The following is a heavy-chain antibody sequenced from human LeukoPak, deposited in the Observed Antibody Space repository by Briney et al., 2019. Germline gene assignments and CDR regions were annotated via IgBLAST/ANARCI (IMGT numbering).Heavy chain of an antibody. D-gene: IGHD6-13*01. J-gene: IGHJ3*02. CDR3: ARWEEAAAGMGDDAFDI. CDR1: GYTFTSYY. Sequence: ASVKVSCKASGYTFTSYYMHWVRQAPGQGLEWMGIINPSGGSTSYAQKFQGRVTMTRDTSTSTVYMELSSLRSEDTAVYYCARWEEAAAGMGDDAFDIWGQGTMVTVSP. CDR2: INPSGGST. V-gene: IGHV1-46*01.